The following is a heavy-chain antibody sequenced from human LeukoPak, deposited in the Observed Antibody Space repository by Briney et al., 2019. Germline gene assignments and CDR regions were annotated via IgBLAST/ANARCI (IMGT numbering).Heavy chain of an antibody. V-gene: IGHV3-23*01. Sequence: GGSLRLSCAAPGFTFSSYAMSWVRQAPGKGLEWVSVISGSGGSTYYADSVKGRFTISRDNAKNSLYLQMNSLRAEDMAVYYCARDAGGTPITMIGVWGKGTTVTTSS. CDR3: ARDAGGTPITMIGV. J-gene: IGHJ6*04. CDR1: GFTFSSYA. CDR2: ISGSGGST. D-gene: IGHD3-22*01.